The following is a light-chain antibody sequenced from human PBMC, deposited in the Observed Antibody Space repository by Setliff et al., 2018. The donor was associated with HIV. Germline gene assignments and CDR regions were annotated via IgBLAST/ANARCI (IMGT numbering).Light chain of an antibody. J-gene: IGLJ1*01. CDR2: DVS. Sequence: QSVPTQPASVSGSPGQSITISCSGTSSDVGGYNYVSWYQQHPGKAPKLMIYDVSNRPSGVSNRFSGSKSGNTASLTISGLQAEDEADYYCTSYSSNTTLGIFGTGTKGTVL. CDR3: TSYSSNTTLGI. V-gene: IGLV2-14*03. CDR1: SSDVGGYNY.